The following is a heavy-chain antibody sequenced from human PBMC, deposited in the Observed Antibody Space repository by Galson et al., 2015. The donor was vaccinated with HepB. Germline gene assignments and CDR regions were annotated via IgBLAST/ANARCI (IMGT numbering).Heavy chain of an antibody. V-gene: IGHV3-33*01. D-gene: IGHD3-16*01. CDR1: EFTFSSYG. CDR2: IWYDGSNK. J-gene: IGHJ3*02. CDR3: ARGLLGFWGAFDI. Sequence: SLRLSCAASEFTFSSYGMHWVRQAPGKGLEWVAVIWYDGSNKYYADSVKGRFTISRDNSKNTLYLQMNSLRAEDTAVYYCARGLLGFWGAFDIWGQGTMVTVSS.